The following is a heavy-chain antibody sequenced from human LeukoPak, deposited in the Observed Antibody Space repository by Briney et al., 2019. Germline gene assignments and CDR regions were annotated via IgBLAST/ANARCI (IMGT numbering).Heavy chain of an antibody. J-gene: IGHJ6*02. CDR2: IYHGGTS. Sequence: SETLSLTCVVSGDSISTLKWWTWVRQSPGKGLEWIGEIYHGGTSSYNPSLQSRVTMSLDKSKNQFSLKLSSVTAADTAIYYCARAGIESSRYFHYALDVWGQGTTVTVSS. D-gene: IGHD6-13*01. CDR1: GDSISTLKW. CDR3: ARAGIESSRYFHYALDV. V-gene: IGHV4/OR15-8*01.